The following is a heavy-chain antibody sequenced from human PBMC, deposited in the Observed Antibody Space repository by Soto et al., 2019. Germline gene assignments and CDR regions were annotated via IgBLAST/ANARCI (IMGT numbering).Heavy chain of an antibody. CDR1: GFTFSSYA. CDR2: ISGSGGST. CDR3: AKEAAATVTIYYYYGMDV. V-gene: IGHV3-23*01. D-gene: IGHD4-17*01. J-gene: IGHJ6*02. Sequence: GGSLRLSCAASGFTFSSYAMSWVRQAPGKGLEWVSAISGSGGSTYYADSVKGRFTISRDNSKNTLYVQMNSLRAEDTAVFYCAKEAAATVTIYYYYGMDVWGQGTTVTVSS.